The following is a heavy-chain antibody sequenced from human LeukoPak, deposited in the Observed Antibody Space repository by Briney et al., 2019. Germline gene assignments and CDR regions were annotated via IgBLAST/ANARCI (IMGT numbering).Heavy chain of an antibody. Sequence: ASETLSLTCSVSGGSISSYYWSWIRQPPGKGLEWIGHTYYSGSTNYHPSLKSRVFISVDTSKSQFSLKLSSVTAADTAVYYCAREISVGGVGWFDPWGQGTLVTVSS. V-gene: IGHV4-59*01. CDR1: GGSISSYY. J-gene: IGHJ5*02. CDR3: AREISVGGVGWFDP. D-gene: IGHD2-8*02. CDR2: TYYSGST.